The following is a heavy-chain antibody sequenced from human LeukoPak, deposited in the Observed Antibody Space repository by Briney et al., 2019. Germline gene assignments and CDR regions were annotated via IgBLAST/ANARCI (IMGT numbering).Heavy chain of an antibody. CDR3: ARDPLCFGEFYGMDV. Sequence: GGSLRLSCAASGFTVSSNYMSWVRQAPGKGLEWVSVIYSGGSAYYADSVKGRFTISRDNSKNTLYLQMNSLRAEDTAVYYCARDPLCFGEFYGMDVWGQGTTVTVSS. D-gene: IGHD3-10*01. CDR1: GFTVSSNY. CDR2: IYSGGSA. V-gene: IGHV3-66*01. J-gene: IGHJ6*02.